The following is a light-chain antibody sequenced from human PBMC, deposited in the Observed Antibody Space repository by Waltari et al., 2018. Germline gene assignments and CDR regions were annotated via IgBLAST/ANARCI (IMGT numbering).Light chain of an antibody. CDR2: DVT. J-gene: IGLJ2*01. Sequence: QSALTQPRPVSGSPGQSVTISCTGTRSDVGGYNFFSWYQQHPGTAPKLIISDVTKRPAGVPDRFSGSKSGNTASLTISGLQAEDEADYYCSSYAGNYVAFGGGTKLTVL. CDR3: SSYAGNYVA. CDR1: RSDVGGYNF. V-gene: IGLV2-11*01.